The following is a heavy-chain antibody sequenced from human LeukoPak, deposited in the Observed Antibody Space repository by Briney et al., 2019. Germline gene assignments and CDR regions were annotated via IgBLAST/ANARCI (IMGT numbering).Heavy chain of an antibody. D-gene: IGHD2-15*01. CDR2: ISAYNGNT. CDR3: ARDVGRNRFRAARGLVAWFDP. Sequence: ASVKVSRKASGYTFTSYGISWVRQAPGQGLEWMGWISAYNGNTNYAQKLQGRVTMTTDTSTSTAYMELRSLRSDDTAVYYCARDVGRNRFRAARGLVAWFDPWGQGTLVTVSS. J-gene: IGHJ5*02. V-gene: IGHV1-18*01. CDR1: GYTFTSYG.